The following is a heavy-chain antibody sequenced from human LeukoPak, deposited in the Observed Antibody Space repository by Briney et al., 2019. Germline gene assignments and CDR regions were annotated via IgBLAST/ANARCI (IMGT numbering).Heavy chain of an antibody. Sequence: PGRSLRLSCAASGFTFSSYGMHWVRQAPGKGLEWVAVIWYDGSNKYYADSVKGRFTISRDNSKNTLYLQMNSLSAEDTAVYYCARARVVGAMISYGMDVWGQGTTVTVSS. CDR2: IWYDGSNK. CDR3: ARARVVGAMISYGMDV. J-gene: IGHJ6*02. D-gene: IGHD1-26*01. CDR1: GFTFSSYG. V-gene: IGHV3-33*01.